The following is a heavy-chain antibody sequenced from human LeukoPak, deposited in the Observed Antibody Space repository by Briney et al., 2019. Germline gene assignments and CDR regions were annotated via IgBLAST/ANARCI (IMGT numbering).Heavy chain of an antibody. CDR2: ISYDGSNK. V-gene: IGHV3-30*04. CDR1: GFTFSSYA. Sequence: QPGGSLRLSCAASGFTFSSYAMHWVRQAPGKGLEWVAVISYDGSNKYYADSVKGRFTISRDNSKNTLYLQMNSLRAEDTAVYYCARDRSWEGDFDYWGQGTLVTVSS. D-gene: IGHD1-26*01. CDR3: ARDRSWEGDFDY. J-gene: IGHJ4*02.